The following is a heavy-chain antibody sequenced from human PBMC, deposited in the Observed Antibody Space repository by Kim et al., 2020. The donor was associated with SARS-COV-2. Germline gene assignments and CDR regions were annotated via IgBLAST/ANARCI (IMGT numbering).Heavy chain of an antibody. Sequence: SVKVSCKASGGTFSSYAISWVRQAPGQGLEWMGGIIPIFGTANYAQKFQGRVTITADESTSTAYMELSSLRSEDTAVYYCANVQTLDTAMDGHWFDPWGQGTLVTVSS. J-gene: IGHJ5*02. V-gene: IGHV1-69*13. D-gene: IGHD5-18*01. CDR1: GGTFSSYA. CDR3: ANVQTLDTAMDGHWFDP. CDR2: IIPIFGTA.